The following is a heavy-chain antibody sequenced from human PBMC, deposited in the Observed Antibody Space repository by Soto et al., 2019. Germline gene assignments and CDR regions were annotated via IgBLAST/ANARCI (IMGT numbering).Heavy chain of an antibody. D-gene: IGHD6-13*01. J-gene: IGHJ6*02. CDR3: AKDRAAAAYYYNYGMDV. CDR2: ISYDGSNK. Sequence: HPGGSLRLSCAASGFTFSSYGMHWVRQAPGKGLEWVAVISYDGSNKHYADSVKGRFTISRDNSKNTLYLQMNSLRAEDTAVYYCAKDRAAAAYYYNYGMDVWGQGTTVTVSS. V-gene: IGHV3-30*18. CDR1: GFTFSSYG.